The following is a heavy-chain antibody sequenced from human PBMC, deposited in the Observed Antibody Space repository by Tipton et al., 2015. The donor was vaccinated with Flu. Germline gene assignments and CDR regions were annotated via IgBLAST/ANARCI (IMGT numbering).Heavy chain of an antibody. CDR3: AKGLDWWGYYGMDV. D-gene: IGHD2-8*02. CDR1: GITLSSFE. J-gene: IGHJ6*02. V-gene: IGHV3-30*18. Sequence: SLRLSCAASGITLSSFEMHWVRQAPGKGLEWVAVISKDGSNKYYGDSVKGRFTLSRDNSKNMLYLQMNSLRTEDTAVYYCAKGLDWWGYYGMDVWGQGTTVTVPS. CDR2: ISKDGSNK.